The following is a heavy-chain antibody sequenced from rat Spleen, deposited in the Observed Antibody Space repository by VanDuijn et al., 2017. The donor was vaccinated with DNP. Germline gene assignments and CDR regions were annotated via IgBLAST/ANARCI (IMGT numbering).Heavy chain of an antibody. Sequence: EVQLVESGGGLVRPGNSLRLSCAASGFIFSDYAMAWVRQSPKIGLEWVATIIYDGSHTFYRDSVKGRFTISRDNAKSTLYLQMDSLRSEDTATYYCTTTPTGMGFAYWGQVTLVTVSS. D-gene: IGHD1-7*01. J-gene: IGHJ3*01. CDR1: GFIFSDYA. CDR3: TTTPTGMGFAY. CDR2: IIYDGSHT. V-gene: IGHV5S10*01.